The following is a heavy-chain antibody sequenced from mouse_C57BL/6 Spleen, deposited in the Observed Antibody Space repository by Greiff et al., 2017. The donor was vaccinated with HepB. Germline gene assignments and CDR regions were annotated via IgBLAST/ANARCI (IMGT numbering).Heavy chain of an antibody. Sequence: QVQLKESGPELVKPGASVKISCKASGYAFSSSWMNWVKQRPGKGLEWIGRIYPGDGDTNYNGKFKGKATLTADKSSSTAYMQLSSLTSEDSAVYFCVGSRGSYCYVDYWGTGTTVTVAS. CDR2: IYPGDGDT. CDR1: GYAFSSSW. J-gene: IGHJ1*03. V-gene: IGHV1-82*01. CDR3: VGSRGSYCYVDY. D-gene: IGHD1-1*01.